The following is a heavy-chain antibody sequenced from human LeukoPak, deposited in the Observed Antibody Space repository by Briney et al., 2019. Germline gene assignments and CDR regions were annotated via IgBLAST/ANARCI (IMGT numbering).Heavy chain of an antibody. Sequence: PSETLSLTCAVYGGSFSGYYWSWIRQPPGKGLEWIGEINHSGSTNYNPSLKSRVTISVDTSKNQFSLKLSSVTAADTAVYYCARLRNYYDSSGYSGWAFDIWGQGTMVTVSS. CDR1: GGSFSGYY. J-gene: IGHJ3*02. D-gene: IGHD3-22*01. V-gene: IGHV4-34*01. CDR3: ARLRNYYDSSGYSGWAFDI. CDR2: INHSGST.